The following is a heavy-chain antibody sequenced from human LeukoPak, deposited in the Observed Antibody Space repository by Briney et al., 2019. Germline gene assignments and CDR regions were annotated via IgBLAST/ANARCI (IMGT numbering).Heavy chain of an antibody. J-gene: IGHJ6*03. V-gene: IGHV4-34*01. Sequence: SETLSLTCAVYGGSFSGYYWSWIRQPPGKGLEWIGEINHSGSTNYNPSLKSRVTISVDTSKNQFSLKLSSVTAADTAVYYCARDGDTDLTRGYNFYMDVWGKGTTVTVSS. D-gene: IGHD3-10*01. CDR2: INHSGST. CDR3: ARDGDTDLTRGYNFYMDV. CDR1: GGSFSGYY.